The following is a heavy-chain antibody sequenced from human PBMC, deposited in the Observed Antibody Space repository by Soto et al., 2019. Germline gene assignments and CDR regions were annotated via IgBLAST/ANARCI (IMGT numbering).Heavy chain of an antibody. J-gene: IGHJ4*02. D-gene: IGHD4-17*01. V-gene: IGHV3-48*01. Sequence: GGSLRLSCAASGFTFSSYSMNWVRQAPGKGLEWVSYISSSSSTIYYADSVRGRFTISRDNAKNSLYLQMNSLRGEDTAVYYCARQTTVVADHWGQGTLVTVSS. CDR1: GFTFSSYS. CDR3: ARQTTVVADH. CDR2: ISSSSSTI.